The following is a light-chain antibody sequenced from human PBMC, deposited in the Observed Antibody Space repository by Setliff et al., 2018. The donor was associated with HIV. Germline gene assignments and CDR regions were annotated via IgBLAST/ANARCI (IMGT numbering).Light chain of an antibody. CDR1: SRDDGGYSH. CDR2: VGR. V-gene: IGLV2-14*01. Sequence: QSALTQPDSVSGSPGQSITISCTGTSRDDGGYSHVSWNQQHPGKAPKLIIYVGRNPPSGVANLFSGSKSGNTAALTISWLRAEDEADYYWSSYAITNALPFGTGTKVTVL. CDR3: SSYAITNALP. J-gene: IGLJ1*01.